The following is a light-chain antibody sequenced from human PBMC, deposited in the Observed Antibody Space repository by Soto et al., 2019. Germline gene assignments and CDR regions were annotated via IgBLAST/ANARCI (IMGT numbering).Light chain of an antibody. V-gene: IGKV1-39*01. CDR1: QSISNY. Sequence: DIQMTQSPSSLSASIGDRVTITCRAGQSISNYLNWYQQKPGKAPKLVIYAPSSLQSGVPSRFSGSGSGTDFTHTISSLQPEDFATYYCQQSYSTPRTFGQGTKLEIK. J-gene: IGKJ2*01. CDR3: QQSYSTPRT. CDR2: APS.